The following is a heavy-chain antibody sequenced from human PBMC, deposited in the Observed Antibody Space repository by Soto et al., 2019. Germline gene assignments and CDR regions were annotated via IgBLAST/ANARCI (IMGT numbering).Heavy chain of an antibody. Sequence: SETLSLTCTVSGGSISSSSYYWGWIRQPPGKGLEWIGSIYYSGSTYYNPSHKSQVTISVDTSKNQCSLKLSSVTAADTAVYYCAGGEDDSSGYYWDYWGQGTLVTVSS. V-gene: IGHV4-39*01. J-gene: IGHJ4*02. CDR2: IYYSGST. CDR1: GGSISSSSYY. D-gene: IGHD3-22*01. CDR3: AGGEDDSSGYYWDY.